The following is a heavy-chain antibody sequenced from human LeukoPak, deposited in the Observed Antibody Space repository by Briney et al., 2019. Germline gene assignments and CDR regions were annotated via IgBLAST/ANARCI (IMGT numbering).Heavy chain of an antibody. Sequence: GGSLRLSCAASGFTFSSYAMSWVRQAPGKGLEWVSAISGSGGSTYYADSVKGRFTISRDNSKNTLYLQMNSLRAEDTAVYYCAKDMRFDWTPYYFDYWGQGTLITVSS. V-gene: IGHV3-23*01. CDR1: GFTFSSYA. CDR2: ISGSGGST. J-gene: IGHJ4*02. D-gene: IGHD3-9*01. CDR3: AKDMRFDWTPYYFDY.